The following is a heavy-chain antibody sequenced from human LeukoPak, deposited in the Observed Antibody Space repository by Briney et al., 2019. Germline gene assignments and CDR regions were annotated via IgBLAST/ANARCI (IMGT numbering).Heavy chain of an antibody. CDR3: ARSAAAALDY. J-gene: IGHJ4*02. D-gene: IGHD6-13*01. CDR1: GFTFSDYY. Sequence: PGGSLRLSCAASGFTFSDYYMSWIRQAPGKGLEWVSYIGGSGSTIYYADSVKGRFTISRDNAKNPLYLQMNSLRAEDTAVYYCARSAAAALDYWGQGTLVTVSS. V-gene: IGHV3-11*01. CDR2: IGGSGSTI.